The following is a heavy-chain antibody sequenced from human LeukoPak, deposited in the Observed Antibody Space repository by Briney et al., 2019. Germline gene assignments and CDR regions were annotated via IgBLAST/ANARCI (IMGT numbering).Heavy chain of an antibody. CDR1: GASISSYY. Sequence: SETLSLTCTVSGASISSYYWSWIRQPAGKGLEWIGRIYTSGSTNYNPSLKSRVTMSVDTSKNQSSLKLSSVTAADTAVYYCARDYYDSGGYPDAFDIWGQGTMVTVSS. V-gene: IGHV4-4*07. D-gene: IGHD3-22*01. CDR2: IYTSGST. CDR3: ARDYYDSGGYPDAFDI. J-gene: IGHJ3*02.